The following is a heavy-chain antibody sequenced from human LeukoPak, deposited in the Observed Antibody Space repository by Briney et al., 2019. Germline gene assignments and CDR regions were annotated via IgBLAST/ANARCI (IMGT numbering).Heavy chain of an antibody. CDR3: AKAFGSSWSLFHY. V-gene: IGHV3-30*02. J-gene: IGHJ4*02. CDR2: IQSDGSNK. CDR1: GFTFSSYG. Sequence: GGSLRLSCAASGFTFSSYGMHWVRQAPGKGLEWVAFIQSDGSNKYYADSVKGRFTISRDNSKNTLYLQMNSLRAEDTATFYCAKAFGSSWSLFHYWGQGTLVTVSS. D-gene: IGHD6-13*01.